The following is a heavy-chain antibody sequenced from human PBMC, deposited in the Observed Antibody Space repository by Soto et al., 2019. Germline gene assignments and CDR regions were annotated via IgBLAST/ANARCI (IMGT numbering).Heavy chain of an antibody. CDR2: INAGNGNT. J-gene: IGHJ4*02. V-gene: IGHV1-3*01. Sequence: GASVKVSCKASGDTFSFYTMHWVRQAPGQRLEWMGWINAGNGNTKYSQKFQGRVTITRDTSASTAYMELSSLRSEDTAVYYCASRRYSSGWYTFDYWGQGTLVTVSS. CDR3: ASRRYSSGWYTFDY. CDR1: GDTFSFYT. D-gene: IGHD6-19*01.